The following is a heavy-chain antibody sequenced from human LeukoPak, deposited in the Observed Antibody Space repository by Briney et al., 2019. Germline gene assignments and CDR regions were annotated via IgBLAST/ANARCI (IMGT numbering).Heavy chain of an antibody. Sequence: GGSLRLSCAASGFTVRDYYMSWIRQAPGKGLEWVSYISSSSSYTNYADSVKGRFTISRDNAKNSLYLQMNSLRAEDTAVYYCARDPGYCSSTSCYTGYYYGMDVWGKGTTVTVSS. CDR1: GFTVRDYY. CDR3: ARDPGYCSSTSCYTGYYYGMDV. D-gene: IGHD2-2*02. CDR2: ISSSSSYT. V-gene: IGHV3-11*06. J-gene: IGHJ6*04.